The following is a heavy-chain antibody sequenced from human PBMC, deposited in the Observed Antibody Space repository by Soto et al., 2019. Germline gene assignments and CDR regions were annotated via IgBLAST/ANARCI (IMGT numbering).Heavy chain of an antibody. CDR3: ARDRGGIAPDAFDI. CDR2: IYYSGDT. CDR1: GGSIISGDYY. J-gene: IGHJ3*02. V-gene: IGHV4-30-4*08. D-gene: IGHD2-15*01. Sequence: SETLSLTCTVSGGSIISGDYYWSWIRQPPGKGLEWIGYIYYSGDTSYNPSLKSRVTISIDTSKNQFSLKLSSVTAADTAFYYCARDRGGIAPDAFDIWSQGTMVTVSS.